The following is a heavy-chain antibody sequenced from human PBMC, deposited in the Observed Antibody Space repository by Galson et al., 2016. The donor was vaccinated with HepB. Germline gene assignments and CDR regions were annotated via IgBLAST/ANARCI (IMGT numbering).Heavy chain of an antibody. J-gene: IGHJ6*02. CDR1: GFIFSDYV. CDR3: VRSNYRFDS. CDR2: ISPKSDII. Sequence: SLKLSCAASGFIFSDYVMDWIRQTPGKGLECISCISPKSDIIYDADSVEGRFIISRANAQSSLSLQINSLRAEDTGVYYCVRSNYRFDSWGQGTTVTVSS. V-gene: IGHV3-11*01.